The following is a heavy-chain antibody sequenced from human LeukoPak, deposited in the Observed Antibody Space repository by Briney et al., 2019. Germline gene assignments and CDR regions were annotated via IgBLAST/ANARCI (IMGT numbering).Heavy chain of an antibody. Sequence: PGGSLRLSCAASGFTFSSSGMGWVRQAPGKGLEWVSGIGGGGGSTYYADSVKGRFTMSRDNSKNTLNVQMNSLRAEDTAVYYCAKRRFGYYGDFDYWGQGVLVTVSS. V-gene: IGHV3-23*01. CDR3: AKRRFGYYGDFDY. D-gene: IGHD4-17*01. CDR1: GFTFSSSG. CDR2: IGGGGGST. J-gene: IGHJ4*02.